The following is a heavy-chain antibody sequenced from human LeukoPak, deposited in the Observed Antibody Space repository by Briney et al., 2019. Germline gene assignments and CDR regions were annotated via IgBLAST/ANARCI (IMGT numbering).Heavy chain of an antibody. CDR2: ISGSGGST. J-gene: IGHJ4*02. CDR1: GITFSRYW. CDR3: ADDFWSGYSLPLFDY. V-gene: IGHV3-23*01. Sequence: GGSLRLSCVDSGITFSRYWMSWVRQAPGKGLEWVSAISGSGGSTYYADSVKGRFTISRDNSKNTLYLQMNSLRAEDTAVYYCADDFWSGYSLPLFDYWGQGTLVTVSS. D-gene: IGHD3-3*01.